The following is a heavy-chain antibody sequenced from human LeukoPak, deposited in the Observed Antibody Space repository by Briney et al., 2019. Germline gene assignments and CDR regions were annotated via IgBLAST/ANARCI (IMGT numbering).Heavy chain of an antibody. V-gene: IGHV3-11*04. CDR3: ARISSALSDIHY. D-gene: IGHD3-3*02. Sequence: GSLRLPCAASGFNFSDYYMSWIRQAPGKGLEWVSYISSSGSTIYYADAVKGRFTISRDNAKNSLFLQMNSLRAEDTAVYYCARISSALSDIHYWGQGTLVTVSS. CDR2: ISSSGSTI. J-gene: IGHJ4*02. CDR1: GFNFSDYY.